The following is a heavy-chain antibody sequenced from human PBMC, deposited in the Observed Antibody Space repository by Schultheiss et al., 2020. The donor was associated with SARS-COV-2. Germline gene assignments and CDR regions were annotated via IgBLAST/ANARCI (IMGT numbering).Heavy chain of an antibody. J-gene: IGHJ4*02. CDR2: ISYDGSNK. CDR3: AKDPSLGEYQLPADY. V-gene: IGHV3-30*18. CDR1: GFTFSSYG. Sequence: GGSLRLSCAASGFTFSSYGMHWVRQAPGKGLEWVAVISYDGSNKYYADSVKGRFTISRDNSKNTLYLQMNSLRAEDTAVYYCAKDPSLGEYQLPADYWGQGTLVTVSS. D-gene: IGHD2-2*01.